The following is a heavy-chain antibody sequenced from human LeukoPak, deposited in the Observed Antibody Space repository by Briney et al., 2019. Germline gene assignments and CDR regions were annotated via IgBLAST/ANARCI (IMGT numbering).Heavy chain of an antibody. Sequence: GGSLRLSCATSGFTFTSYALGWVRQAPGKGLEWVSLISSSGGSRYYGDSVKGRFTISRGNSKNLVYLEMNSLRAGDTAVYYCAKGGEDSGYNSHFDYWGQGTLVIVSS. CDR1: GFTFTSYA. D-gene: IGHD5-24*01. CDR3: AKGGEDSGYNSHFDY. J-gene: IGHJ4*02. CDR2: ISSSGGSR. V-gene: IGHV3-23*01.